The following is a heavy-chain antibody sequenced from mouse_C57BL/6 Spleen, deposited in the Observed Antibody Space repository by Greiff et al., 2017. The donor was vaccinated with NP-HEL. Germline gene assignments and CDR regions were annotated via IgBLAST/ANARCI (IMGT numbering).Heavy chain of an antibody. CDR1: GFTFSDYG. CDR3: ARGNSSGPGDY. D-gene: IGHD3-2*02. J-gene: IGHJ4*01. CDR2: ISSGSSTN. Sequence: EVKLLESGGGLVKPGGSLKLSCAASGFTFSDYGMHWVRQAPEQGLEWVAYISSGSSTNYYADTVKGRFTISRDNAKNTLYLQMTSLRSEDTAMYYCARGNSSGPGDYWGQGTSVTVSS. V-gene: IGHV5-17*01.